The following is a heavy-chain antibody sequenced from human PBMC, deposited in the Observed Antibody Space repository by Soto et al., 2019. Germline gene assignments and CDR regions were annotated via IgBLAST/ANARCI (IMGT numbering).Heavy chain of an antibody. V-gene: IGHV4-59*01. CDR3: ARAFGSTMPSLF. J-gene: IGHJ4*02. CDR1: GGYISSYY. Sequence: QVQLQESGPGLVKPSETLSLTCTVSGGYISSYYWTWIRQSPGKGLEWIGYIYYSGSTNYNPSLKSRVTMSIATSKNQFSLKLSSVTAADTAVYYCARAFGSTMPSLFWGQGTLVTVSS. D-gene: IGHD2-2*01. CDR2: IYYSGST.